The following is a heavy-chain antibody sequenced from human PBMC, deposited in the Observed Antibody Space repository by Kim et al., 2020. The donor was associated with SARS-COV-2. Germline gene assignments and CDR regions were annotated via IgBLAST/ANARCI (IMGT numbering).Heavy chain of an antibody. CDR1: GYPFNNYW. CDR2: IYPGDSET. CDR3: ATSTRGDYPYYFDH. Sequence: GESLKISCKGSGYPFNNYWIGWVRQKPGKGLELMGIIYPGDSETKYSPSFEGQVIISDDKSLSTAFLQWSSLKASDTATYYCATSTRGDYPYYFDHWGQGTLVTVSS. V-gene: IGHV5-51*01. J-gene: IGHJ4*02. D-gene: IGHD4-17*01.